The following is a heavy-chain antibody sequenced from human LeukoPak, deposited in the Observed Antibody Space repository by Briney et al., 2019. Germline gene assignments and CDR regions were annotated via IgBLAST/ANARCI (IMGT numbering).Heavy chain of an antibody. D-gene: IGHD4-17*01. CDR3: ATGNRHDYGDYFDY. CDR1: GFTVSSNY. Sequence: GGSLRLSCAASGFTVSSNYMSWVRQAPGKGLEWVSVIYSGGSTYYADSVKGRFTISRDNSKNMLYLQMNSLRAEDTAVYYCATGNRHDYGDYFDYWGQGTLVTVSS. CDR2: IYSGGST. V-gene: IGHV3-53*01. J-gene: IGHJ4*02.